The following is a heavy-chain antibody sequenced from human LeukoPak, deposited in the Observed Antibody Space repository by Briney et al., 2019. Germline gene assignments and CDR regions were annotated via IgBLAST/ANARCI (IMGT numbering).Heavy chain of an antibody. J-gene: IGHJ6*02. Sequence: SGTLSLTCAVYGGSFSGYYWSWIRQPPGKGLEWIGEINHSGSTNYNPSLKSRVTISVDTSKNQFSLKLSSVTAADTAMYYCARVVPAHYYGMDVWGQGTTVTVSS. CDR2: INHSGST. D-gene: IGHD2-2*01. CDR3: ARVVPAHYYGMDV. V-gene: IGHV4-34*01. CDR1: GGSFSGYY.